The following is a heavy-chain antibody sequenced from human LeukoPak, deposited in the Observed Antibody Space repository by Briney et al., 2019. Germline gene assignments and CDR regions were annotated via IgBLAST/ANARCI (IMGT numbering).Heavy chain of an antibody. V-gene: IGHV1-2*02. CDR2: INPYSGAI. D-gene: IGHD1-14*01. Sequence: ASVKVSCKASGYTFTSYGISWVRQAPGQGLEWMGWINPYSGAINYAQKFQGRVTMTRDTSISTAYMELSGLRPDDTAVYYCARATATAFDYWGQGTLVTVSS. CDR3: ARATATAFDY. CDR1: GYTFTSYG. J-gene: IGHJ4*02.